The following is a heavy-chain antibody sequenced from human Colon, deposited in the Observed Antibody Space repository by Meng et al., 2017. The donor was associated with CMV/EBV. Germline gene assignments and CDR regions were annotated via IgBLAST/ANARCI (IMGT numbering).Heavy chain of an antibody. V-gene: IGHV1-18*01. J-gene: IGHJ4*02. D-gene: IGHD3-3*01. Sequence: QVQLVQSGAEVKEPGASVLVSCRYSGYTFTNFGISWVRQAPGQGLEWMAYISPYNGDTNYAQRFQGRVALTTDTSTSTVYMELGSLTSDDTAMYYCAREPARGGYWGQGTLVTVSS. CDR1: GYTFTNFG. CDR3: AREPARGGY. CDR2: ISPYNGDT.